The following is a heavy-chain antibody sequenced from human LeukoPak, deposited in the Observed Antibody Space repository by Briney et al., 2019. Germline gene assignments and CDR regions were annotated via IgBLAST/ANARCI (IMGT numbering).Heavy chain of an antibody. V-gene: IGHV4-39*02. CDR3: ARDYTGYSSGWYKGGIDY. Sequence: PSETLSLTCTVSGGSISSSSYYWGWIRQPPGKGLEWIGSIYYSGSTYYNPSLKSRVTISVDTSKNQFSLKLSSVTAADTAVYFCARDYTGYSSGWYKGGIDYWGQGTLVTVSS. CDR2: IYYSGST. CDR1: GGSISSSSYY. J-gene: IGHJ4*02. D-gene: IGHD6-19*01.